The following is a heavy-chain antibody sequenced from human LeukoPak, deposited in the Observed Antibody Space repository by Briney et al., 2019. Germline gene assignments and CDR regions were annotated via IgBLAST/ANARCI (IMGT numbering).Heavy chain of an antibody. CDR1: GGSISSSSYY. D-gene: IGHD2-2*01. Sequence: SETLSLTCTVSGGSISSSSYYWGWIRQPPGKGLEWIGYIYHSGSTYYNPSLKSRVTISVDTSKNQFSLKLSSVTAADTAVYYCATLAYCSSTSCPGPGDYWGQGTLVTVSS. CDR3: ATLAYCSSTSCPGPGDY. J-gene: IGHJ4*02. CDR2: IYHSGST. V-gene: IGHV4-61*05.